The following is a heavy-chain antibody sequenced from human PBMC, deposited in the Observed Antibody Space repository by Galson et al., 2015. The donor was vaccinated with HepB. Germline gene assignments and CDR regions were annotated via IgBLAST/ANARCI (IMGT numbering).Heavy chain of an antibody. CDR3: ARARRYSSSWNYYYYGMDV. CDR2: IKQDGSEK. V-gene: IGHV3-7*03. Sequence: SLRLSCAASGFTFSSYWMSWVRQAPGKGLEWVANIKQDGSEKYYVDSVKGRFTISRDNAKNSLYLQMNSLRAEDTAVYYCARARRYSSSWNYYYYGMDVWGQGTTVTVSS. D-gene: IGHD6-13*01. J-gene: IGHJ6*02. CDR1: GFTFSSYW.